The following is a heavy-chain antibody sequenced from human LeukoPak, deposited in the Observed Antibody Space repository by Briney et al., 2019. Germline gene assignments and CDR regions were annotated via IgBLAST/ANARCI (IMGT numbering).Heavy chain of an antibody. V-gene: IGHV3-21*01. D-gene: IGHD6-19*01. CDR3: ARVTRYSSGWYYPDAFNI. CDR1: GFTFSNYS. Sequence: GGSLRLSCAASGFTFSNYSMNWVRQAPGKGLEWVSSISTSSTCIYYADSVKGRFTISRGNAKTSLYLQMNSLRAEDTAVYYCARVTRYSSGWYYPDAFNIWGQGTMVTVSS. CDR2: ISTSSTCI. J-gene: IGHJ3*02.